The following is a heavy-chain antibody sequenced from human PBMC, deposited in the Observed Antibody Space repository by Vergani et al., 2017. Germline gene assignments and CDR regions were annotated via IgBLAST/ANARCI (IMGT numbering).Heavy chain of an antibody. CDR3: ATGGVRGVMTKRRYNYHYYGMDV. CDR1: GYTLTELS. V-gene: IGHV1-24*01. CDR2: FDPEDGET. Sequence: QVQLVQSGAEVKKPGASVKVSCKVSGYTLTELSMHWVRQAPGKGLEWMGGFDPEDGETIYAQKFQGRVTMTEDTSTDTAYMELSSLRSEDTAVYYCATGGVRGVMTKRRYNYHYYGMDVWGQGTTVTVSS. D-gene: IGHD3-10*01. J-gene: IGHJ6*02.